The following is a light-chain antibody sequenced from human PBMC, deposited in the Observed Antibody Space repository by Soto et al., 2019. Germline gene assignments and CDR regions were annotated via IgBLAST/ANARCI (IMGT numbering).Light chain of an antibody. V-gene: IGKV3-20*01. CDR1: QSVSSNY. J-gene: IGKJ1*01. Sequence: EIVLTQSPGTLSLSPGERATLSCRASQSVSSNYLAWYQKKPGQAPRPLIYGASSTATGLPDRFSGSGAGTDFTLTISRLEPEDFAVYYCQQYVSSPWTFGQGTKVEIK. CDR2: GAS. CDR3: QQYVSSPWT.